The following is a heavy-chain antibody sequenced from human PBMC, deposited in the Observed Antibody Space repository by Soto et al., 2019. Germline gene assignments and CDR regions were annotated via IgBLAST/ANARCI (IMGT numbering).Heavy chain of an antibody. CDR3: ARDADSAWYLLSYFDY. D-gene: IGHD6-19*01. CDR1: GFTFSNYA. Sequence: PGGSLRLSCAASGFTFSNYAMSWVLQAPGEGLAWVSVITDSGSEKYYVDSVKGRFTISRDNAKNSLYLQMNSLRAEDTAVYYCARDADSAWYLLSYFDYWGQGTLVTVSS. J-gene: IGHJ4*02. V-gene: IGHV3-7*01. CDR2: ITDSGSEK.